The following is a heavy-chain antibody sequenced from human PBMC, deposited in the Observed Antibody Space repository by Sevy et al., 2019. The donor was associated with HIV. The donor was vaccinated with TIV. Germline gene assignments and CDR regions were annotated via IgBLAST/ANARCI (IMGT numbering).Heavy chain of an antibody. CDR2: ISVSGDST. CDR1: GFTFSIYA. Sequence: GGSLRLSCAASGFTFSIYAMTWVRQAPGKGLEWVSTISVSGDSTYFADSVKGRFTISRDNSKNTLYLQMNTLRAEDTALYYCALAHDDNWFDPWGQGTLVTVSS. J-gene: IGHJ5*02. CDR3: ALAHDDNWFDP. V-gene: IGHV3-23*01. D-gene: IGHD2-15*01.